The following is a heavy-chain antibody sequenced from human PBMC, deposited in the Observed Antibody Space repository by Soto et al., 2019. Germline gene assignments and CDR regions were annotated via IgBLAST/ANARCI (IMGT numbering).Heavy chain of an antibody. CDR3: ARGYYDSSAYSYFDY. V-gene: IGHV1-46*01. CDR1: GYIFTNYN. Sequence: ASVKVSCKASGYIFTNYNMHWVRQAPGQGLEWMGTINPSGGSRSYAQKFQGRVTMTRDTSTRTVFMELSSLRSEDTAVYYCARGYYDSSAYSYFDYWGQGTLVTV. CDR2: INPSGGSR. D-gene: IGHD3-22*01. J-gene: IGHJ4*02.